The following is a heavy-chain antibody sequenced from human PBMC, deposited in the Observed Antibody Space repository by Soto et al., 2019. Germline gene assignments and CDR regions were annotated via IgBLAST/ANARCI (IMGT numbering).Heavy chain of an antibody. V-gene: IGHV1-69*13. CDR1: GGTFSSYT. Sequence: GASVKVSCKGSGGTFSSYTISWVRQAPGQGLEWMGGIIPIFGTANYAQKFQGRVTITADESTSTAYMELSSLRSEDTAVYYCARHYDFWSGLLVAYGMDVWGQGTTVTVSS. CDR3: ARHYDFWSGLLVAYGMDV. D-gene: IGHD3-3*01. J-gene: IGHJ6*02. CDR2: IIPIFGTA.